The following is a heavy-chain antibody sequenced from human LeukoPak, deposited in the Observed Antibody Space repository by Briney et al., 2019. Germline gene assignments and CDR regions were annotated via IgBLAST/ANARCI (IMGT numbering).Heavy chain of an antibody. D-gene: IGHD5-18*01. CDR1: GFTVSSYY. V-gene: IGHV3-7*01. J-gene: IGHJ4*02. CDR2: IKKDGSEK. CDR3: ARHLSGVSGYTYGRGIDY. Sequence: GGSLRLSCAASGFTVSSYYMSWVRQAPGKGLEWVANIKKDGSEKYYVDSVNGRFTISRDTAKTSLYLQMNSLRVEDTSVYYCARHLSGVSGYTYGRGIDYWGQGTLVTVSS.